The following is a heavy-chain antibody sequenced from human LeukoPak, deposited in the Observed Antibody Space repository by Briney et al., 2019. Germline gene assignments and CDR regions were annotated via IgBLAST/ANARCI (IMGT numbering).Heavy chain of an antibody. Sequence: GGSLRLSCAASGFTVSSNYMSWVRQAPGKGLEWVSYISSSSSTIYYADSVKGRFTISRDNAKNSLYLQMNSLRAEDTAVYYCARVMITFGGVMGFDYWGQGTLVTVSS. V-gene: IGHV3-48*01. CDR2: ISSSSSTI. J-gene: IGHJ4*02. CDR1: GFTVSSNY. D-gene: IGHD3-16*01. CDR3: ARVMITFGGVMGFDY.